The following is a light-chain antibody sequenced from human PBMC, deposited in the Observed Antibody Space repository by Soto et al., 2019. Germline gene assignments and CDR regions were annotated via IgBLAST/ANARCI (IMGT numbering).Light chain of an antibody. V-gene: IGKV3-20*01. J-gene: IGKJ4*01. CDR3: QQYGSSPRLT. CDR1: QSVNSH. CDR2: GAS. Sequence: EIVMTQSPGTLSVSPGERATLSCRASQSVNSHLAWYQQKPGQAPRLLMYGASSRATGIPDRFSGSGSGTDFTLTISRLEPEDFAVYYCQQYGSSPRLTFGGGTKVDI.